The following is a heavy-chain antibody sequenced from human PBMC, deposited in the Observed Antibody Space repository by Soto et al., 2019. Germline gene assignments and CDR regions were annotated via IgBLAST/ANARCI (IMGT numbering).Heavy chain of an antibody. CDR2: IIPIFGTA. CDR3: ASGGAIFGVVYYYYYGMDV. CDR1: GGTFSSYA. J-gene: IGHJ6*02. Sequence: SVKVSCKASGGTFSSYAISWVRQAPGQGLEWMGGIIPIFGTANYAQKFQGRVTITADGSTSTAYMELSSLRSEDTAVYYCASGGAIFGVVYYYYYGMDVWGQGTTVTVSS. V-gene: IGHV1-69*13. D-gene: IGHD3-3*01.